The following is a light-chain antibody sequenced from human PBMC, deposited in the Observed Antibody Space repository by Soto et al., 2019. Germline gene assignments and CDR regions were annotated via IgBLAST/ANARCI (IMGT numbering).Light chain of an antibody. V-gene: IGLV2-14*01. CDR1: TSDVGAYNY. Sequence: QSALTQPASVSGSPGQSITISCTGSTSDVGAYNYVSWYKHHPGQAPQLMIYEVSNRPSGVSNRFSGSKSGNTASLTISGLQADDEGDYYCSSKTSSSCPFVFGTGTKVTVL. CDR3: SSKTSSSCPFV. CDR2: EVS. J-gene: IGLJ1*01.